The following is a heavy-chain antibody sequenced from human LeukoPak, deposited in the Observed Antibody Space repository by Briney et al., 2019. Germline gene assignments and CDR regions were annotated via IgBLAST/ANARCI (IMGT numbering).Heavy chain of an antibody. V-gene: IGHV4-59*01. CDR2: IYYSGST. J-gene: IGHJ1*01. Sequence: SETLSLTCTVSGGSISSYYWSWIRQPPGKGLEWIGYIYYSGSTNYNPSLKSRVTISVDTSKNQFSLKLSSVTAADTVVYYCARGDSYAQRWGQGTLVTVSS. CDR1: GGSISSYY. D-gene: IGHD5-18*01. CDR3: ARGDSYAQR.